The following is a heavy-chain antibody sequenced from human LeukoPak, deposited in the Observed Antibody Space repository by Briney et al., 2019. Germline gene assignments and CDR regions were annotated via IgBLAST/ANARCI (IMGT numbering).Heavy chain of an antibody. CDR2: IYHSGST. CDR1: GGSISSGGYS. V-gene: IGHV4-30-2*01. D-gene: IGHD3-10*01. J-gene: IGHJ5*02. CDR3: ARGGITMVRGVRNNWFDP. Sequence: SQTLSLTCAVSGGSISSGGYSWSWIRQPPGKGLEWIGFIYHSGSTYYNPSLKSRVTISVDRSKNQFSLKLSSVTAADTAVYYCARGGITMVRGVRNNWFDPWGQGTLVTVSS.